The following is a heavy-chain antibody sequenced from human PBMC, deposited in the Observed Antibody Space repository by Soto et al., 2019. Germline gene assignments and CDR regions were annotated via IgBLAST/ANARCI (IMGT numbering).Heavy chain of an antibody. CDR2: IWPDGSNR. CDR1: GFTLSNYD. D-gene: IGHD3-22*01. CDR3: ETRPSWPVDGSGLY. V-gene: IGHV3-33*01. J-gene: IGHJ4*02. Sequence: PGGSLRLSCAASGFTLSNYDMHWVRQAPGKGLEWVAMIWPDGSNRYYADSVKGRFTISRDNSKNTLYLQMNSLRAEDTAVYYCETRPSWPVDGSGLYWGQGTLVTVSS.